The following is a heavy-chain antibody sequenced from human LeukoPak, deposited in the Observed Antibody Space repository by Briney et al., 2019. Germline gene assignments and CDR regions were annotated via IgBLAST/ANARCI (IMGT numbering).Heavy chain of an antibody. CDR2: IGGSGGNT. J-gene: IGHJ4*02. CDR1: GFSFSSFA. D-gene: IGHD4-17*01. Sequence: GGSLRLSGAASGFSFSSFAMNWVRQAPGKGPEWVSTIGGSGGNTYYADSVKGRFTISRDNPKNTLYLQMNSLRAEDTAVYYCARTRYGDYWGQGTLVTVSS. V-gene: IGHV3-23*01. CDR3: ARTRYGDY.